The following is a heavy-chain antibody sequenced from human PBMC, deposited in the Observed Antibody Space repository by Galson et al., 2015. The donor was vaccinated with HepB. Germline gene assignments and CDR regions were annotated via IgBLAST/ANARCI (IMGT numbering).Heavy chain of an antibody. CDR3: ARARYSSSSPDY. V-gene: IGHV1-18*01. CDR2: ISGYNGNT. CDR1: GYTFSRYG. D-gene: IGHD6-6*01. J-gene: IGHJ4*02. Sequence: SVKVSCKASGYTFSRYGISWVRQAPGQGLEWTGWISGYNGNTNYALKLQGRVTISADTSTNTVYMELRSLRSDDTVVYYCARARYSSSSPDYWGQGTLVTVSS.